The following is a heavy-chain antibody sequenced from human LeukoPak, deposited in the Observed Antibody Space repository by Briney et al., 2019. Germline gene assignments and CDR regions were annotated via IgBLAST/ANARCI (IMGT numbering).Heavy chain of an antibody. V-gene: IGHV4-59*12. CDR2: IYHSGST. CDR3: ARVDSSGYANFDY. D-gene: IGHD3-22*01. CDR1: GGSISSYY. Sequence: SETLSLTCTVSGGSISSYYWSWIRQPPGKGLEWIGYIYHSGSTYYNPSLKSRVTISVDRSKNQFSLKLSSVTAADTAVYYCARVDSSGYANFDYWGQGTLVTVSS. J-gene: IGHJ4*02.